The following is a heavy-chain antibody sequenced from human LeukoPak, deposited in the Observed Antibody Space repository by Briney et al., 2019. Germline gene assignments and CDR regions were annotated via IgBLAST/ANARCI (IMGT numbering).Heavy chain of an antibody. CDR1: GYTFTGYY. V-gene: IGHV1-18*04. J-gene: IGHJ3*02. Sequence: ASVKVSCKASGYTFTGYYMHWVRQAPGQGLEWMGWISAYNGNTNYAQKLQGRVTMTTDTSTSTAYMELRSLRSDDTAVYYCARYLGPGAFDIWGQGTMVTVSS. CDR3: ARYLGPGAFDI. CDR2: ISAYNGNT.